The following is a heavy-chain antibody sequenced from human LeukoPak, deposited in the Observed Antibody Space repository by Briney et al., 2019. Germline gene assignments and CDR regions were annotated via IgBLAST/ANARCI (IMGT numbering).Heavy chain of an antibody. CDR1: GGSISSYY. J-gene: IGHJ4*02. D-gene: IGHD6-13*01. CDR3: ARQVIAAAGKRTTYLFDY. V-gene: IGHV4-59*08. CDR2: IYYSGST. Sequence: SETLSLTCTVSGGSISSYYWSWIRQPPGKGLEWIGYIYYSGSTNYNPSLKSRVTISVDTSKNQFSLKLSSVTAADTAVYYCARQVIAAAGKRTTYLFDYWGQGTLVTVSS.